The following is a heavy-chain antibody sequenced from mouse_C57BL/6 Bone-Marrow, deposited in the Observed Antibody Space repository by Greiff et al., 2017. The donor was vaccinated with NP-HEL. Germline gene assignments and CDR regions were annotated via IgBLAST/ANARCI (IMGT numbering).Heavy chain of an antibody. CDR1: GFTFSNYW. CDR3: TGREGIVRYFDY. V-gene: IGHV6-3*01. D-gene: IGHD2-14*01. CDR2: IRLTSGNYAT. J-gene: IGHJ2*01. Sequence: EVKLMESGGGLVQPGGSMKLSCVASGFTFSNYWMNWVRQSPEKGLEWVAQIRLTSGNYATHYAESVKGTFTISRDDYKSSVYLQMNSLRAEDTAIYYCTGREGIVRYFDYWGQGTTLTVSS.